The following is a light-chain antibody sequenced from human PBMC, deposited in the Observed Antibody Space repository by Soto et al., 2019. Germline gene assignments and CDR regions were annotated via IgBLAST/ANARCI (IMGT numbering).Light chain of an antibody. CDR1: QSVSSN. J-gene: IGKJ1*01. CDR2: GAS. Sequence: EIVMTQSPATLSVSPGERATLSCRASQSVSSNLAWYQQKPGQAPRLLIYGASNRATGIPDRFSGSGSGTDFILTISRLEPEDFAVYFCQQYGSSPQTFGQGTKVDIK. CDR3: QQYGSSPQT. V-gene: IGKV3-20*01.